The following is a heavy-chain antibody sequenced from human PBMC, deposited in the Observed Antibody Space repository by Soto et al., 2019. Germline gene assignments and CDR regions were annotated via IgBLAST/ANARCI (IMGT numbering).Heavy chain of an antibody. CDR1: GGSFSGYY. J-gene: IGHJ4*02. D-gene: IGHD2-15*01. V-gene: IGHV4-34*01. Sequence: QVQLQQWGAGLLKPSETLSLTCAIYGGSFSGYYWSWIRQPPGMGLEWIGEVDQSGSTNYNPSLNGRVTISGESSKNQFSLKLNSVTAADTAVYYCARDRQRGYCTGGSCYSYFDYWGQGALVIVSS. CDR3: ARDRQRGYCTGGSCYSYFDY. CDR2: VDQSGST.